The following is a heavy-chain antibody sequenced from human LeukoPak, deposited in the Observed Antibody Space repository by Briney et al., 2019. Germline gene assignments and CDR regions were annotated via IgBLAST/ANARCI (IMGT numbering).Heavy chain of an antibody. J-gene: IGHJ4*02. CDR3: ARLSKVTTSFDY. Sequence: WETLSLTCTVSGGSISSYYWSWIRQPAGKGLELIGRIYTSGTTHYNPSLKTRVPMSVDTSKNQFSLKLSSVTAADTAVYYCARLSKVTTSFDYWGQGTLVTVSS. V-gene: IGHV4-4*07. CDR1: GGSISSYY. D-gene: IGHD4-17*01. CDR2: IYTSGTT.